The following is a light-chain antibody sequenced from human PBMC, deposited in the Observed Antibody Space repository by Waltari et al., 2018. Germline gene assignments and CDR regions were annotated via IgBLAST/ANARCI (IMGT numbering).Light chain of an antibody. Sequence: ELVLTQSPGTLSLSPGARATLSCRASQSVSSSYLAWYQQKPGQAPRVLIHGASNRATGIPDRFSGSGSGTDFTLTISRLEPEDFAVYYCQQYGSSPWTFGQGTKVEIK. CDR3: QQYGSSPWT. J-gene: IGKJ1*01. CDR2: GAS. CDR1: QSVSSSY. V-gene: IGKV3-20*01.